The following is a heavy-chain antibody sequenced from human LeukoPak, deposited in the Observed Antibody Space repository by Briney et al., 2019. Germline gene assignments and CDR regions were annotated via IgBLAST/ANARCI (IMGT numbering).Heavy chain of an antibody. CDR2: ISAYNGNT. CDR3: ARAYSSSWYSGSLGY. V-gene: IGHV1-18*01. CDR1: GYTFTSYG. J-gene: IGHJ4*02. Sequence: ASVKVSCKASGYTFTSYGISWVRQAPGQGLEWMGWISAYNGNTNYAQKLQGRVTMTRDTSISTAYMELSRLRSDDTAVYYCARAYSSSWYSGSLGYWGQGTLVTISS. D-gene: IGHD6-13*01.